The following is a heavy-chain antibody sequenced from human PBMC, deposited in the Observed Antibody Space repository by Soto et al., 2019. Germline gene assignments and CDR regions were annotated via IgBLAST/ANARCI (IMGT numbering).Heavy chain of an antibody. CDR1: GFTFSSYS. CDR2: ISSSSSYI. CDR3: ARDLGYDFWSGLEDYYYGMDV. J-gene: IGHJ6*02. Sequence: GGSLRLSCAASGFTFSSYSMNWVRQAPGKGLEWVSSISSSSSYIYYADSVKGRFTISRDNAKNSLYLQMNSLRAEDTAVYYCARDLGYDFWSGLEDYYYGMDVWGQGTTVIVSS. D-gene: IGHD3-3*01. V-gene: IGHV3-21*01.